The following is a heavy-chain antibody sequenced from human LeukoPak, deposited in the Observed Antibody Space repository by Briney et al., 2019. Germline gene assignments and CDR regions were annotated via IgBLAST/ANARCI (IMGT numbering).Heavy chain of an antibody. D-gene: IGHD3-22*01. Sequence: ASVKVSCKASGYTFTSYGISWVRQAPGQGLEWMGWISAYNGNTNYAQKLQGRVTMTTDTSTSTAYMELRGLRSDDTAVYYCAREGGYYYDSSGYSGSDYWGQGTLVTVSS. CDR3: AREGGYYYDSSGYSGSDY. CDR1: GYTFTSYG. CDR2: ISAYNGNT. V-gene: IGHV1-18*01. J-gene: IGHJ4*02.